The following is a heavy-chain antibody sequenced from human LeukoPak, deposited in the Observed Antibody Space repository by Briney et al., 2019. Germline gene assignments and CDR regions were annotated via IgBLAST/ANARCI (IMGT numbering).Heavy chain of an antibody. Sequence: GGSLRLSCAASGFTFSSYAMHWVRQAPGRGLEGVAVISYDGSNKYYADSVKGRFTISRDNPKNSLYLQMNSLRAEDTAVYYCARDKVTWGGGFDHWGQGTLVTVSS. CDR2: ISYDGSNK. V-gene: IGHV3-30-3*01. CDR1: GFTFSSYA. J-gene: IGHJ4*02. D-gene: IGHD3-16*01. CDR3: ARDKVTWGGGFDH.